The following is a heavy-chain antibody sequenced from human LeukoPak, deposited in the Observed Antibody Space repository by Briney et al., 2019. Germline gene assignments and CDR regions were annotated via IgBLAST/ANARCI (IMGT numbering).Heavy chain of an antibody. CDR3: ARDGYDILTGYYNVFYY. V-gene: IGHV3-21*01. J-gene: IGHJ4*02. CDR2: ISSSSSYI. D-gene: IGHD3-9*01. CDR1: GGSISSSS. Sequence: PSETLSLTCTVSGGSISSSSYYWGWIRQPPGKGLEWVSSISSSSSYIYYADSVKGRFTISRDNAKNSLYLQMNSLRAEDTAVYYCARDGYDILTGYYNVFYYWGQGTLVTVSS.